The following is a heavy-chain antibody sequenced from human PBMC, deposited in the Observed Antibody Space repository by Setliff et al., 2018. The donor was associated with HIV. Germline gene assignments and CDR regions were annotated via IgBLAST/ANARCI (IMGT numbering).Heavy chain of an antibody. CDR1: GYTFVSYD. V-gene: IGHV1-8*02. D-gene: IGHD3-10*01. CDR3: ATHQGFLGSGIHWFDP. J-gene: IGHJ5*02. Sequence: ASVKVSCKASGYTFVSYDINWVRQAPGQGLEWMGWMNPNSGNTAYAQKFQGRLTMTRDASKTTSYMELRSLTSEDTAIYYCATHQGFLGSGIHWFDPWGQGTLVTVSS. CDR2: MNPNSGNT.